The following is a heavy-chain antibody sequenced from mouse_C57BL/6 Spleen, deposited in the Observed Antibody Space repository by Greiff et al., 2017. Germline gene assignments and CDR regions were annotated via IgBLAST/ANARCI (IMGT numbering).Heavy chain of an antibody. V-gene: IGHV1-15*01. D-gene: IGHD1-1*01. CDR3: TRGGTVVATRSFDV. Sequence: VQLVESGAELVRPGASVTLSCKASGYTFTDYEMHWVKQTPVHGLEWIGAIDPETGGTAYNQKFKGKAILTADKSSSTAYMELRSLTSEDSAVYYCTRGGTVVATRSFDVWGTGTTVTVSS. J-gene: IGHJ1*03. CDR2: IDPETGGT. CDR1: GYTFTDYE.